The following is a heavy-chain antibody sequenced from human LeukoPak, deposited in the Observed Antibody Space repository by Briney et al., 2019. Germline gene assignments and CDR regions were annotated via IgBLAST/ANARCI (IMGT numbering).Heavy chain of an antibody. Sequence: SETLSLTCTVSGGSISSYYWSWIRQPPGKGLEWIGYIYYSGSTNYNPSLKSRVTISVDTSKNQFSLRLSSVTAADTAVYYCARDKRRYCSSTSCYSSFDYWGQGTLVTVSS. V-gene: IGHV4-59*01. D-gene: IGHD2-2*01. CDR1: GGSISSYY. CDR2: IYYSGST. CDR3: ARDKRRYCSSTSCYSSFDY. J-gene: IGHJ4*02.